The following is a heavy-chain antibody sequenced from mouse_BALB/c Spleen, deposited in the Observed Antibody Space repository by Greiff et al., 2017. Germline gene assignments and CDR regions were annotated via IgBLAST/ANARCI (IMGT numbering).Heavy chain of an antibody. V-gene: IGHV2-9*02. D-gene: IGHD2-3*01. CDR3: ARDDGYYEGGFAY. Sequence: QVQLKESGPGLVAPSQSLSITCTVSGFSLTSYGVHWVRQPPGKGLEWLGVIWAGGSTNYNSALMSRLSISKDNSKSQVFLKMNSLQTDDTAMYYCARDDGYYEGGFAYWGQGTLVTVSA. CDR2: IWAGGST. J-gene: IGHJ3*01. CDR1: GFSLTSYG.